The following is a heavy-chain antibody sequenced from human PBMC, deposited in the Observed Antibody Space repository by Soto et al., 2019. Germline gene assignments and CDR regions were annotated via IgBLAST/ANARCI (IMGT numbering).Heavy chain of an antibody. D-gene: IGHD2-2*01. Sequence: PSETLSLTCAVYGGSFSGYYWSWIRQPPGKGLEWIGEINHSGSTNYNPSLKSRVTTSVDTSKNQFSLKLSSVTAADTAVYYCARGRAASDIVVVPAAKGFDYWGQGTLITVSS. CDR1: GGSFSGYY. CDR3: ARGRAASDIVVVPAAKGFDY. CDR2: INHSGST. V-gene: IGHV4-34*01. J-gene: IGHJ4*02.